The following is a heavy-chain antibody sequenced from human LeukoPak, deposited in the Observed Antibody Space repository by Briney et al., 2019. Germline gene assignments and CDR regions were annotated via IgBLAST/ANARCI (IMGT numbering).Heavy chain of an antibody. CDR3: AATIAAAGDY. CDR2: IYPGDSDT. CDR1: GSSFTSYW. V-gene: IGHV5-51*01. J-gene: IGHJ4*02. D-gene: IGHD6-13*01. Sequence: KPGESLKISCQGSGSSFTSYWIGWVRQLPGKGLGWMGIIYPGDSDTRYSPSFQGQVTISADKSISTAYLQWSSLKASDTAMYYCAATIAAAGDYWGQGTLVTVSS.